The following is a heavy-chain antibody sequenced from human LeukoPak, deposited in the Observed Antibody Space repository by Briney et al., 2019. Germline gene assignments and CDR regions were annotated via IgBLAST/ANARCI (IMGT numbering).Heavy chain of an antibody. CDR3: ARDPKSRAAAGHGGIY. V-gene: IGHV4-39*07. CDR1: GGSISSSSYY. J-gene: IGHJ4*02. D-gene: IGHD6-13*01. CDR2: IYYSGST. Sequence: KTSETLSLTCTVSGGSISSSSYYWGWIRQPPGKGLEWIGSIYYSGSTYYNPSLKSRVTISVDTSKNQFSLKLSSVTAADTAVYCCARDPKSRAAAGHGGIYWGQGTLVTVSS.